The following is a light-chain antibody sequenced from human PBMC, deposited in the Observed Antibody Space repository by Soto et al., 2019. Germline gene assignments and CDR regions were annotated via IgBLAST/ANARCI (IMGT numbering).Light chain of an antibody. CDR2: AAS. V-gene: IGKV1-39*01. J-gene: IGKJ1*01. CDR3: QQSYSTPPWT. CDR1: QSIVTY. Sequence: DIQMTQSPSSLSASVGDRVTITCRASQSIVTYLNWYLQKPGKAPKPLIYAASNLQSGVPSRFSGSGSGTDFTLTISSLQPEDFATYFCQQSYSTPPWTFGQGTKVDIK.